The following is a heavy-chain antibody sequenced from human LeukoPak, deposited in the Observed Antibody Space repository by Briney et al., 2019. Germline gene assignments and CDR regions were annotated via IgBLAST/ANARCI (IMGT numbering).Heavy chain of an antibody. J-gene: IGHJ3*02. CDR1: GGSISSGSYY. D-gene: IGHD1-7*01. CDR3: ARGTTDAFDI. CDR2: IYTSGST. V-gene: IGHV4-61*02. Sequence: PSQTLSLTCTVSGGSISSGSYYWSWIRQPAGKGLEWIGRIYTSGSTNYNPSLKSRVTISVDTSKNQFSLKLSSVTAADTAVYYCARGTTDAFDIWGQGTMVTISS.